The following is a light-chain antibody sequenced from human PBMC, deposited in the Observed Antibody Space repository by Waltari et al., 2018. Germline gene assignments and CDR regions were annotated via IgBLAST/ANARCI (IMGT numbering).Light chain of an antibody. CDR1: TSNIKNNY. V-gene: IGLV1-51*01. Sequence: QSVLTQPPSVSAAPGQKVTISCSGSTSNIKNNYGSWYQKLPGTAPKLLIYAKNKRPPGIPRRFSGSKSGTSATLDITGLQTGDEADYYCGTWECTLGPYVFGTGTKVTVL. CDR2: AKN. J-gene: IGLJ1*01. CDR3: GTWECTLGPYV.